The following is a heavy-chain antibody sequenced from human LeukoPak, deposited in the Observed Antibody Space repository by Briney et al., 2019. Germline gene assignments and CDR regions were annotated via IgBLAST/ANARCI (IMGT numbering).Heavy chain of an antibody. CDR2: IYYSGST. CDR1: GGSISSSSYY. J-gene: IGHJ3*02. Sequence: PSETLSLTCTVSGGSISSSSYYWGWIRQPPGKGLEWIGSIYYSGSTYYNPSLKSRVTISVDTSKNQFSLKLSSVTAVDTAVYYCARDNSNYLRHDAFDIWGQGTMVTVSS. CDR3: ARDNSNYLRHDAFDI. V-gene: IGHV4-39*07. D-gene: IGHD4-11*01.